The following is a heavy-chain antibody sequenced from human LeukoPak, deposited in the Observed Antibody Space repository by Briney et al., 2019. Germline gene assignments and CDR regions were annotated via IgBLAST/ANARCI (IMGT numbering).Heavy chain of an antibody. D-gene: IGHD3-10*02. J-gene: IGHJ6*04. CDR3: AELGITMIGGV. CDR1: GFSFNSYG. Sequence: GGSLRLSCVASGFSFNSYGMIWVRQAPGKGLEWVSYISSRSGTKYYAESVKGRFTISRDNAKNSVFLQMDNLRGEDTAVYYCAELGITMIGGVWGKGTTVTISS. V-gene: IGHV3-48*01. CDR2: ISSRSGTK.